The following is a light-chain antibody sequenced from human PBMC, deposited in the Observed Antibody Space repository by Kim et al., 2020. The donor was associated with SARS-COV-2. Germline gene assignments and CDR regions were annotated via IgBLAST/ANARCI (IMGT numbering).Light chain of an antibody. J-gene: IGLJ2*01. CDR1: SSDVGGYNY. CDR3: SSYTTTSTSV. Sequence: GHSITIACTGNSSDVGGYNYVSWYQQHPGKAPKLMIYDVIKRPSGVSNRFSGSKSGNTASLTISGLQAEDEADYYCSSYTTTSTSVFGGGTQLTVL. CDR2: DVI. V-gene: IGLV2-14*04.